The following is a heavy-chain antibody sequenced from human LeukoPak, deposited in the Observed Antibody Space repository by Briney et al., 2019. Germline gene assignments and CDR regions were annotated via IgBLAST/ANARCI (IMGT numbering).Heavy chain of an antibody. CDR3: ARGPYSYDSSGAFDI. J-gene: IGHJ3*02. V-gene: IGHV4-61*02. Sequence: KASETLSLTCTVSGDSISSGDYYWSWIRQHAGKGLEWIGRISSSGSTNYNPSLKSRVTISVDTSKNQFSLKLSSVTAADTAVYFCARGPYSYDSSGAFDIWGQGTMVTVSS. CDR1: GDSISSGDYY. D-gene: IGHD3-22*01. CDR2: ISSSGST.